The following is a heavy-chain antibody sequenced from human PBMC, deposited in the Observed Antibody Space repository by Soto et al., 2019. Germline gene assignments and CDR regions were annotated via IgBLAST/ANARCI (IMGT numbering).Heavy chain of an antibody. V-gene: IGHV4-59*01. CDR1: GGSISSYY. CDR3: EGGGGWLTDN. J-gene: IGHJ4*02. Sequence: QVQLQESGPGLVKPSETLSLTCTVSGGSISSYYWNWIRQPPGKGLEWIGNIYYSGSTNYNPSLKKRVTISRDTSKNRFSLKLSSGGAADTAVYYCEGGGGWLTDNWGQGTRVTVSS. D-gene: IGHD6-19*01. CDR2: IYYSGST.